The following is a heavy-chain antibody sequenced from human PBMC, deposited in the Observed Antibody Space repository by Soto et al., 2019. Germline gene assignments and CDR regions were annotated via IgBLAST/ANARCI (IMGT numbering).Heavy chain of an antibody. D-gene: IGHD3-10*01. V-gene: IGHV3-23*01. Sequence: EVQLLESGGGLVQPGGSLRLSCAASGFTFKNFAVSWVRQAPGKGMEWVSAIGGSGSSANYADSVKGRFTVSRDDSKSPLYLQMGGLRVDDTALYYCAKDAVAYNGEWDWFDLWGQGTLVTVSS. CDR2: IGGSGSSA. J-gene: IGHJ5*02. CDR3: AKDAVAYNGEWDWFDL. CDR1: GFTFKNFA.